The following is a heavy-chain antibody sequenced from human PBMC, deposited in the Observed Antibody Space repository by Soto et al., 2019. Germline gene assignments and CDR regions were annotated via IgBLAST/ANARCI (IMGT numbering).Heavy chain of an antibody. V-gene: IGHV1-3*01. CDR1: GYTFTSYA. J-gene: IGHJ4*02. CDR2: INAGNGNT. CDR3: ARAEAGGNFAY. Sequence: QVQLVQSGAEVKKPGASVKVSCKASGYTFTSYAMHWLRQAPGQRLEWMGWINAGNGNTKYSQKFQGRVTITRDTSARTAYMELGSLRSEDTAVYYCARAEAGGNFAYWGQGTLVTVSS. D-gene: IGHD3-16*01.